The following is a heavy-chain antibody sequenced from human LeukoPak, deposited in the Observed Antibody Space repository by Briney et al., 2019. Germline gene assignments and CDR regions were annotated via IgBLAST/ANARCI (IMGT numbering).Heavy chain of an antibody. V-gene: IGHV3-23*01. CDR3: ARDLGQYYDTSDNWFDP. D-gene: IGHD3-22*01. CDR1: EFPFSNYG. CDR2: ISTSGGST. J-gene: IGHJ5*02. Sequence: GGSLRLSCAASEFPFSNYGMSWVRQAPGKGLEWVSSISTSGGSTYYADSVKGRFTISRDNAKNTLNLQMNSLRAEDTAVYYCARDLGQYYDTSDNWFDPWGQGTLVTVSS.